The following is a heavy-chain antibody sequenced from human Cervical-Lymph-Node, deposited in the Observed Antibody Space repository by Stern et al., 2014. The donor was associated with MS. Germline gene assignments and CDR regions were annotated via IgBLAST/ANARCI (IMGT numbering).Heavy chain of an antibody. CDR2: VIPIFGTP. V-gene: IGHV1-69*18. J-gene: IGHJ3*02. CDR1: GGTFSSYA. D-gene: IGHD6-13*01. Sequence: QVQLVQSGAEVKKPGSSVKVSCKASGGTFSSYAINWVRQAPGQGLEWMATVIPIFGTPISAQKFQDRVTLTADEATNTAYMELSSLRSEDTAVYYCARALPRGLIGAPGTDAFEIWGQGTVVTVFS. CDR3: ARALPRGLIGAPGTDAFEI.